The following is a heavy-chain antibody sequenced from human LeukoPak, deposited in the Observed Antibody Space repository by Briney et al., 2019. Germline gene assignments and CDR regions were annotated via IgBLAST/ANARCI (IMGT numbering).Heavy chain of an antibody. CDR2: IYYSGST. CDR1: GGSISSYY. V-gene: IGHV4-39*01. J-gene: IGHJ5*02. Sequence: SETLSLTCTVSGGSISSYYWGWIRQPPGKGLEWIGSIYYSGSTYYNPSLKSRVTISVDTSKNQFSLKLSSVTAADTAVYYCARIRTRPFDPWGQGTLVTVSS. CDR3: ARIRTRPFDP.